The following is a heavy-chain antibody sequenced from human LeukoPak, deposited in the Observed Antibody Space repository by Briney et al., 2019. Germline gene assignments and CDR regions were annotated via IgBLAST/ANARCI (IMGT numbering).Heavy chain of an antibody. CDR3: ARFVRLLMVYASYLNWFDP. CDR1: GGSIRSSDDY. Sequence: PSETLSLTCSVSGGSIRSSDDYWGFVRQTPGKGLEWMGSIYYTGSSHYNPSLKSRVTISVDTSKNQFSLKLSSVTAADTAVYYCARFVRLLMVYASYLNWFDPWGQGTLVTVSS. V-gene: IGHV4-39*07. J-gene: IGHJ5*02. D-gene: IGHD2-8*01. CDR2: IYYTGSS.